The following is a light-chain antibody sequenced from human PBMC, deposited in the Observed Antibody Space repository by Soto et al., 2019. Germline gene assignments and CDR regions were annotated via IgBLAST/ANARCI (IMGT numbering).Light chain of an antibody. J-gene: IGKJ1*01. CDR3: QQYYSTPTWT. V-gene: IGKV3-20*01. Sequence: EIVLTQSPGTLSLSPGERATLSCRASQSVSSSYLAWYQQKPGQAPRLLIYGASSRATGIPDRFSGSGSGTDFTLTISSLQAEDVAVYYCQQYYSTPTWTFGQGTMVDIK. CDR1: QSVSSSY. CDR2: GAS.